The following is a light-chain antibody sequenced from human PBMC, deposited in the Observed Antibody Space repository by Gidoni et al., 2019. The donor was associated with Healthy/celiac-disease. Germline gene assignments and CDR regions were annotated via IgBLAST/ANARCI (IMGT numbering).Light chain of an antibody. V-gene: IGKV3-15*01. J-gene: IGKJ2*01. CDR2: GAS. Sequence: EIVMTQPPATLSVSPGERSTITCRASQSVSSNLAWYQQKPGKAPRLLLFGASTRATGIPARFSGSGSGTEFTLTISSLQSEDFAVYYCQQYNNWPMYTFGQGTKLEIK. CDR3: QQYNNWPMYT. CDR1: QSVSSN.